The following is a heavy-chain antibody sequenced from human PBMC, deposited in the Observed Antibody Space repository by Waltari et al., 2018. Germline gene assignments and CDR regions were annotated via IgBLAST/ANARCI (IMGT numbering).Heavy chain of an antibody. V-gene: IGHV3-30*02. Sequence: QVQLVASGGGVVQPGGSLRLSCAASRFTFSAYGLACVRQAPGKGLEWVAFIRYDGNEKYYADSVKGRFTISRDNSKNTLYLQMNSLRAEDTAVYYCAKSGERDVWYFDYWGQGSLVIVSS. CDR3: AKSGERDVWYFDY. CDR2: IRYDGNEK. CDR1: RFTFSAYG. D-gene: IGHD3-10*01. J-gene: IGHJ4*02.